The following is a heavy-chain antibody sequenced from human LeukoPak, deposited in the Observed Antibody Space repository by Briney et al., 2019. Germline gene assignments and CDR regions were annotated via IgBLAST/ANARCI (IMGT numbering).Heavy chain of an antibody. J-gene: IGHJ4*02. Sequence: GGSLRLSCATSGFTVSSDYMSWVRQAPGKGLEWVSIVYSDGTTYYADSVKGRFSVSRDISKNTMSVQMNGLRPEDTAVYYCARVNYAGGFDYWGQGTLVTVSS. V-gene: IGHV3-66*02. CDR2: VYSDGTT. CDR3: ARVNYAGGFDY. CDR1: GFTVSSDY. D-gene: IGHD1-7*01.